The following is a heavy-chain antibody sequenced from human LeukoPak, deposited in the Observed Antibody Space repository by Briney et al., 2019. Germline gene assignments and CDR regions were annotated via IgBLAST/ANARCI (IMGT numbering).Heavy chain of an antibody. Sequence: ASVKVSCKASGYTFTSYGISWVRQAPGQGLEWMGWISAYNGNTNYAQKLQGRVTMTTDTSTSTAYMELRSLRSDDTAVYYCTRVGYCSGGSCDPGAYWGQGNLVTVSS. D-gene: IGHD2-15*01. J-gene: IGHJ4*02. CDR2: ISAYNGNT. CDR3: TRVGYCSGGSCDPGAY. V-gene: IGHV1-18*04. CDR1: GYTFTSYG.